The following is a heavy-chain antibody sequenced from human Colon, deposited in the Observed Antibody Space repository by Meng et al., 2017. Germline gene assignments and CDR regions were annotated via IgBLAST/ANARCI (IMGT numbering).Heavy chain of an antibody. J-gene: IGHJ5*02. CDR2: IDYTGST. CDR3: ARGYWFDP. CDR1: GGSFDSYH. V-gene: IGHV4-59*01. Sequence: VQLQSSCPGLAKPSETLSPTCPVSGGSFDSYHWNWIRQPPGEAPEWIGNIDYTGSTNYTPSFKSRVTISVDTSKSQFSLRMTSMTAADTAVYYCARGYWFDPWGQGTLVTVSS.